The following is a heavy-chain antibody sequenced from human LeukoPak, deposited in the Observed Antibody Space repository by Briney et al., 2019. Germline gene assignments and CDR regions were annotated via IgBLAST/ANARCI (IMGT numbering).Heavy chain of an antibody. Sequence: AASVKVSCKASGYTFTSYYLHWVRQAPGQGLEWMGLINPSGGSTTYAQKFQGRVTMTRDMSTSTVYMELSRLRSDDTAVYYCARPDYYGSGSYAFDIWGQGTMVTVSS. J-gene: IGHJ3*02. CDR1: GYTFTSYY. CDR2: INPSGGST. D-gene: IGHD3-10*01. CDR3: ARPDYYGSGSYAFDI. V-gene: IGHV1-46*01.